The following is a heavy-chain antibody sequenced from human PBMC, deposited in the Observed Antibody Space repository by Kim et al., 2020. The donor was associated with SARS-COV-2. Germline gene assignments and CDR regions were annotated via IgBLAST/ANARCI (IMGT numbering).Heavy chain of an antibody. V-gene: IGHV3-23*01. CDR3: ANNKQGSIYGGVYDI. CDR2: ISAPGTST. J-gene: IGHJ3*02. D-gene: IGHD3-16*01. CDR1: GYTFSNYP. Sequence: GGSLRLSCAASGYTFSNYPLSWVRQAPGKGLEWVSTISAPGTSTNYADSVRGRFTISRDNSKNTLSLQMNSLRADDTARYYCANNKQGSIYGGVYDIWGQGTMVTVSS.